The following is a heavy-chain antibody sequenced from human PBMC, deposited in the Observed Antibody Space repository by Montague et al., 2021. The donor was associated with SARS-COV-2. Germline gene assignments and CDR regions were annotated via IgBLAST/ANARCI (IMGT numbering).Heavy chain of an antibody. D-gene: IGHD2-2*01. Sequence: SETLSLTCAVYGESFSGYYWSWIRQPPGKGLEWIGEINHSGSTNYNPSLKSRVTISVDTSMNQFSLKLSSVTAADTAAYYCTREGYQVLWSDYYYYGMDVWGQGTTVTVSS. J-gene: IGHJ6*02. V-gene: IGHV4-34*01. CDR2: INHSGST. CDR3: TREGYQVLWSDYYYYGMDV. CDR1: GESFSGYY.